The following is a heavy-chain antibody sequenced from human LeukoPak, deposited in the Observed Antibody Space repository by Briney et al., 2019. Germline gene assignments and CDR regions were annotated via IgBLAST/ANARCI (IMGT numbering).Heavy chain of an antibody. CDR3: ARHSSGRFDY. CDR2: IYYSGST. CDR1: GGSISSGSYY. D-gene: IGHD6-19*01. Sequence: SETLSLTCTVSGGSISSGSYYWSWIRQPPGKGLEWIGYIYYSGSTNYNPSLKSRVTISVDTSKNQFSLKLSSVTAADTAVYYCARHSSGRFDYWGQGTLVTVSS. V-gene: IGHV4-61*01. J-gene: IGHJ4*02.